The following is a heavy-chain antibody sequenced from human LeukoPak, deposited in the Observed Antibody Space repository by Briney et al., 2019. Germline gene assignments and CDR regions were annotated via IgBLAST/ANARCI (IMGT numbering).Heavy chain of an antibody. CDR1: RYTFTGYY. CDR2: INPNSCDT. Sequence: ASVKVSCKASRYTFTGYYMHWVRQAAGQRLEWMGWINPNSCDTHYAQKRQGRVTVTRDTSISTAYMELNRLRSDDTAVYYCARDWDYYNSRNYRSKWFDPWGQGTLVTVSS. V-gene: IGHV1-2*02. J-gene: IGHJ5*02. CDR3: ARDWDYYNSRNYRSKWFDP. D-gene: IGHD3-10*01.